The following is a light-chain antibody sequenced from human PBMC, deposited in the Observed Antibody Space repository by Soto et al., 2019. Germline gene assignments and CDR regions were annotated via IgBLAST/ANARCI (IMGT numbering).Light chain of an antibody. Sequence: EIVLPQSPGTLSLSPGASATLSCRASQSVSNNYLAWYQQKPGQAPRLLIYGASSRATDIPDRFSGSGSGTDVTLNISRLEPEDFAVYYCQQYGSSPWTFGPGTKV. CDR1: QSVSNNY. J-gene: IGKJ1*01. CDR2: GAS. V-gene: IGKV3-20*01. CDR3: QQYGSSPWT.